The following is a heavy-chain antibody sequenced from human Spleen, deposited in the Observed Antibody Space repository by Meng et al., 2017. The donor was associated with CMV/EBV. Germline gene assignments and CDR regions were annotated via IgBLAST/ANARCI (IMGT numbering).Heavy chain of an antibody. D-gene: IGHD2-15*01. CDR1: GGSFSGAY. Sequence: QVQLRPWGARLLKPSETLSLTCAVYGGSFSGAYWSWSRQPPGKGLEWIGEINHSGSTNYNPSLKSRVTISVDTSKNQFSLKLSSVTAADTAVYYCARGYCSGGSCSGGWFDPWGQGTLVTVSS. CDR3: ARGYCSGGSCSGGWFDP. CDR2: INHSGST. J-gene: IGHJ5*02. V-gene: IGHV4-34*01.